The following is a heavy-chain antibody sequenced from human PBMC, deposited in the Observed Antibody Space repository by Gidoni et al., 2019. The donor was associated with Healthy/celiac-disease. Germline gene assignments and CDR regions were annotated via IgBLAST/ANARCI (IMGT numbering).Heavy chain of an antibody. CDR2: IYPGDSDT. D-gene: IGHD3-22*01. CDR1: AYSFTSYW. J-gene: IGHJ5*02. CDR3: ARRGHYYDSSGYLGGFDP. Sequence: DVQLVQSGAEVKKPGESLKISCKGSAYSFTSYWIGWVRQMPGKGLEWMGIIYPGDSDTRYSPSFQGQVTISADKSISTAYLQWSSLKASDTAMYYCARRGHYYDSSGYLGGFDPWGQGTLVTVSS. V-gene: IGHV5-51*01.